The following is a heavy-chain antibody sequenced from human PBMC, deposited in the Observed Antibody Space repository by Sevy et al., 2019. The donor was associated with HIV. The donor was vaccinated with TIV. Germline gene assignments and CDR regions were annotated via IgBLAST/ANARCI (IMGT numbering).Heavy chain of an antibody. D-gene: IGHD3-10*01. Sequence: GGSLRLSCAASGFTFSTSAMSWVRQAPGEGLEWVSSISVGGGSTYYADSVKGRFTISRDNSNNALYLQMNSLRVEDTALYFCAKAAMSSITMLDFWGQGTLVTVSS. CDR2: ISVGGGST. J-gene: IGHJ4*02. CDR1: GFTFSTSA. CDR3: AKAAMSSITMLDF. V-gene: IGHV3-23*01.